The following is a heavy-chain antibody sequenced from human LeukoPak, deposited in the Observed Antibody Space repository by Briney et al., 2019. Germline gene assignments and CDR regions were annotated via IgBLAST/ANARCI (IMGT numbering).Heavy chain of an antibody. V-gene: IGHV5-51*01. CDR2: IYPGDSDA. CDR1: GYSFTTYW. CDR3: AISLGLSDTYWDF. Sequence: GESLKISCKASGYSFTTYWIGWVRQMPGKSLEWMGIIYPGDSDARYNPSFQGQVTISVDTSITTAHLQRSSLKASDTAIYYCAISLGLSDTYWDFWGQGTLVTVTS. J-gene: IGHJ4*02. D-gene: IGHD2-8*02.